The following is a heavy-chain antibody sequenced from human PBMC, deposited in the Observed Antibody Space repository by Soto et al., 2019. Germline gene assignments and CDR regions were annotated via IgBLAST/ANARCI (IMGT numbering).Heavy chain of an antibody. J-gene: IGHJ6*02. Sequence: GESLKISCKGSGYSFTSYWISWVRQMPGKGLEWMGRIDPSDSYANYSPSFQGHVTISADKSISTAYLQWSSLKASDTAMYYCARHEPPYGSGDNYYYYGMDVWGQGTTVTVSS. CDR1: GYSFTSYW. CDR3: ARHEPPYGSGDNYYYYGMDV. V-gene: IGHV5-10-1*01. D-gene: IGHD3-10*01. CDR2: IDPSDSYA.